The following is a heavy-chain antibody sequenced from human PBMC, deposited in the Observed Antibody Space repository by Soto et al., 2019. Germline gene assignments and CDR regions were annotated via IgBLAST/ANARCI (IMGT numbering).Heavy chain of an antibody. D-gene: IGHD5-12*01. CDR3: ARDGYSGYGRFALDY. Sequence: QVQLVESGGGVVQPGRSLRLSCAASGFTFSSYGMHWVRQAPGKGLEWVAVIWYDGSNKYYADSVKGRFTISRDNSKNTLYLQMTSLRAKATAVYYCARDGYSGYGRFALDYWGQGTLVTVSS. J-gene: IGHJ4*02. V-gene: IGHV3-33*01. CDR2: IWYDGSNK. CDR1: GFTFSSYG.